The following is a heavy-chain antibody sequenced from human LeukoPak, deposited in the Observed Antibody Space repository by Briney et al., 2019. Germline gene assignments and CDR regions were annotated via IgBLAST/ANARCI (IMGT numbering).Heavy chain of an antibody. CDR1: GYSISSGYY. D-gene: IGHD1-26*01. CDR2: IYHSGST. J-gene: IGHJ5*02. Sequence: SETLSLTCTVSGYSISSGYYWGWIRQPPGKGLEWIGSIYHSGSTYYNPSLKSRVTISVDTSKNQFSLKLSSVTAADTAVYYCARVLGARARLRFDPWGQGTLVTVSS. V-gene: IGHV4-38-2*02. CDR3: ARVLGARARLRFDP.